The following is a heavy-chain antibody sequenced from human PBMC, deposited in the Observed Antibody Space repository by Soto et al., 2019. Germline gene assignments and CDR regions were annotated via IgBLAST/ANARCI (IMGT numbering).Heavy chain of an antibody. CDR2: IYTTGSA. D-gene: IGHD3-9*01. CDR3: ARDDYYDSNNWFDP. CDR1: GVSIKTYY. V-gene: IGHV4-4*07. Sequence: SATQSITGAVSGVSIKTYYWSWIRKSAGKGLEWIGRIYTTGSANHNPSLKSRVTMSVDTSKNQVSLKLTSVTAADAGVYYCARDDYYDSNNWFDPWGQGILVTVSS. J-gene: IGHJ5*02.